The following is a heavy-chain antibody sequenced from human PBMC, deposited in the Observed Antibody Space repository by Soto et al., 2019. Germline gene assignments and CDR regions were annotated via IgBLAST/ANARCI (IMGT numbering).Heavy chain of an antibody. Sequence: QVQLVESGGGVVQPGESLRLACEASGFVFSRFGMHWVRQAPGKGLEWVAVIWYDGNNKYYGDSVKGRFTISRDNPKNTVYLHMSRLGVDDTAVYYCVMYDSTAAAGPYSHYALDVWGQGTTVTVSS. V-gene: IGHV3-33*08. CDR2: IWYDGNNK. CDR3: VMYDSTAAAGPYSHYALDV. D-gene: IGHD6-13*01. J-gene: IGHJ6*02. CDR1: GFVFSRFG.